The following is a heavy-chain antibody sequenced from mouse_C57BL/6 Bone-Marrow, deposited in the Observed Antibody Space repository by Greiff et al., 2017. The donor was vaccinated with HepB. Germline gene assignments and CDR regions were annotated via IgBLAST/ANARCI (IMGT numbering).Heavy chain of an antibody. CDR2: IDPSDSYT. J-gene: IGHJ4*01. V-gene: IGHV1-69*01. D-gene: IGHD2-4*01. CDR1: GYTFTSYW. Sequence: QVQLQQPGAELVMPGASVKLSCKASGYTFTSYWMHWVKQRPGQGLEWIGEIDPSDSYTNYNQKFKGKSTLTVDKSSSTAYMQLSSLTSGDSAVYYSEKRGLRRGGAMDYWGQGTSVTVSS. CDR3: EKRGLRRGGAMDY.